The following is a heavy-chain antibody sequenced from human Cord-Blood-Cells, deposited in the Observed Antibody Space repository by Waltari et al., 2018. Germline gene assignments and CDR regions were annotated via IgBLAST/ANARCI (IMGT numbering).Heavy chain of an antibody. Sequence: EVQLVESGGGLVKPGGSLRLSCAASGFTFSSYSMNWVRQAPGKGREWVSSSSSSSSYIYYADSVKGRFTISRDNAKNSLYLQMSSLRAEDTAVYYCARAVRERRIDYWGQGTLVTVSS. V-gene: IGHV3-21*01. J-gene: IGHJ4*02. CDR3: ARAVRERRIDY. D-gene: IGHD1-1*01. CDR1: GFTFSSYS. CDR2: SSSSSSYI.